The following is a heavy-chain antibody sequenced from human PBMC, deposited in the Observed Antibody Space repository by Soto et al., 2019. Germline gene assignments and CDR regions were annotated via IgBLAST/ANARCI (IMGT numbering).Heavy chain of an antibody. D-gene: IGHD6-13*01. CDR1: GFTFSSYG. J-gene: IGHJ5*02. CDR2: ISYDGSNT. V-gene: IGHV3-30*03. CDR3: GVAAAANHKGWFDP. Sequence: GSLRLSCAASGFTFSSYGMYWVRQAPGKGLEWVAVISYDGSNTYYADSVKGRFTISRDNSKNALYMQMNNLRGEDTAVYYCGVAAAANHKGWFDPRGQGILVTVSS.